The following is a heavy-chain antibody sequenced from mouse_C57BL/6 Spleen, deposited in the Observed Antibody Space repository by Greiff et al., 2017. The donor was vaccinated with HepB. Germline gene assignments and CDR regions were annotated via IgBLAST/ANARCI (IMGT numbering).Heavy chain of an antibody. J-gene: IGHJ4*01. V-gene: IGHV5-6*01. CDR3: ARKMRDYYGSSYDYAMDY. Sequence: EVHLVESGGDLVKPGGSLKLSCAASGFTFSSYGMSWVRQTPDKRLEWVATISSGGSYTYYPDSVKGRYTISRDNAKNTLYLQMSSMKSEDTAMYYCARKMRDYYGSSYDYAMDYWGQGTSVTVSS. CDR1: GFTFSSYG. D-gene: IGHD1-1*01. CDR2: ISSGGSYT.